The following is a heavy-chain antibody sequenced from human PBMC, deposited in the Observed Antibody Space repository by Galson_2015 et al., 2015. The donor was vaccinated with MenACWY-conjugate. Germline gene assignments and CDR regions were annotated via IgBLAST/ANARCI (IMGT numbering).Heavy chain of an antibody. Sequence: SETLSLTCTVSGGSITSYYWSWIRQPPGKGLEWIGYMYYSGSADYNPSLKSRVTISVDTSKNQFFLKLSSVTAADTAVYYCARGVNLSTLAGYWGQGTLVTVSS. J-gene: IGHJ4*02. D-gene: IGHD1-1*01. V-gene: IGHV4-59*01. CDR1: GGSITSYY. CDR2: MYYSGSA. CDR3: ARGVNLSTLAGY.